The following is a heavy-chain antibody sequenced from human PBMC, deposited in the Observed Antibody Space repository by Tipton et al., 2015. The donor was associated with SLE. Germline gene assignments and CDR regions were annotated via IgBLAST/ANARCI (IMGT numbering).Heavy chain of an antibody. Sequence: TLSLTCTVSGGSVSSGSYYWSWIRQPPGKGLEWIGEINHSGSTNYNPSLKSRVTISVDTSKNQFSLKLSSVTAADTALYYCARGVGGSYFDYWGQGTLVTVSS. V-gene: IGHV4-39*07. CDR3: ARGVGGSYFDY. D-gene: IGHD1-26*01. J-gene: IGHJ4*02. CDR2: INHSGST. CDR1: GGSVSSGSYY.